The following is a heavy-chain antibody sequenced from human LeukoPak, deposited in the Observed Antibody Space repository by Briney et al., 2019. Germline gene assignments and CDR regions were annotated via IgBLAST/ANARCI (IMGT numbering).Heavy chain of an antibody. J-gene: IGHJ4*02. CDR1: GFTFSSYA. CDR3: ASGLFHTSGFYSPFDC. D-gene: IGHD3-3*01. CDR2: ISGGGVGT. V-gene: IGHV3-23*01. Sequence: GGSLRLSCAASGFTFSSYAMSWVRQAPGKGLEWVSPISGGGVGTYYADSVKGRFTISRYNSKNTLYLQMNSLRAEETAVFYCASGLFHTSGFYSPFDCWGQGTLVTVSS.